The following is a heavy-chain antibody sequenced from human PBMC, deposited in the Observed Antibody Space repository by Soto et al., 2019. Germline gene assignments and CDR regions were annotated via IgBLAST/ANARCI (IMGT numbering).Heavy chain of an antibody. CDR2: ISYDGGLQ. CDR1: GFTFSSYG. J-gene: IGHJ4*02. V-gene: IGHV3-30*03. Sequence: QAQLVESGGGVVQPGRSLRLSCAASGFTFSSYGMHWVRQAPGTGLEWVAVISYDGGLQHYADSVKGRFTISRDNSKHMVLLQMNCLRAEDTAVYYCVSDRGYGHASVPYSWGQGTLVSVSS. D-gene: IGHD5-18*01. CDR3: VSDRGYGHASVPYS.